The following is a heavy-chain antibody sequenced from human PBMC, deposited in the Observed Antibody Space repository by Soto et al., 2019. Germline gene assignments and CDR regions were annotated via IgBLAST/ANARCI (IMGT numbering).Heavy chain of an antibody. D-gene: IGHD5-12*01. V-gene: IGHV1-69*01. J-gene: IGHJ5*02. CDR1: GGTFSSYA. CDR2: IIPIFGTA. CDR3: ARVMGFGLRGWFDP. Sequence: QVQLVQSGAEVKKPGASVKVSCKASGGTFSSYAISWVRQAPGQGLEWMGGIIPIFGTANYAQKFQGRITITAVESTSTAYMELSSLRYGDRAVYYCARVMGFGLRGWFDPWGQGTLVTVSS.